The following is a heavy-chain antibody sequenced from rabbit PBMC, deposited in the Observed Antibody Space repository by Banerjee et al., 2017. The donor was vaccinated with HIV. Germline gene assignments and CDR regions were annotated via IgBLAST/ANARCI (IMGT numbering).Heavy chain of an antibody. V-gene: IGHV1S40*01. J-gene: IGHJ4*01. D-gene: IGHD6-1*01. Sequence: QSLQESGGGLFQPGGSLALSCKASGFIFSDNYVMCWVRQAPGKGLEWIACINTGSGSTYYASWAKGRFTISKTSTTVTLQMTSLTAADTATYFCARYDTYGGVGYANLWGQGTLVTVS. CDR3: ARYDTYGGVGYANL. CDR2: INTGSGST. CDR1: GFIFSDNYV.